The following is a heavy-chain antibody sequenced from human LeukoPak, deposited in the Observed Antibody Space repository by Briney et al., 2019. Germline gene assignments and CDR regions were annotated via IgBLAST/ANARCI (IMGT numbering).Heavy chain of an antibody. Sequence: PGGSLRLSCAASGFTFSSYAMSWVRQAPGKGLEWVSAISGSGGSTYYADSVKGRFTISRDNSKNTLYLQMNSLRAEDTAVYCCAKGYDYGDYASDDWGQGTLVTVSS. CDR3: AKGYDYGDYASDD. CDR1: GFTFSSYA. CDR2: ISGSGGST. D-gene: IGHD4-17*01. J-gene: IGHJ4*02. V-gene: IGHV3-23*01.